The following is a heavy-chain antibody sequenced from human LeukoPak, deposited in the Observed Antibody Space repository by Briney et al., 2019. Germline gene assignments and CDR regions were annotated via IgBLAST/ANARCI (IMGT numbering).Heavy chain of an antibody. V-gene: IGHV3-30*02. Sequence: PGGSLRLACAASGFTFNNYGMHWVRQAPGKGLEWVAFIRYDGSNKYYADSVKGRFAISRDNSKNTLYLQTNSLRAEDTAVYYCAKLDYGDYVEVDYYYYMDVWGKGTTVTISS. D-gene: IGHD4-17*01. CDR3: AKLDYGDYVEVDYYYYMDV. CDR1: GFTFNNYG. J-gene: IGHJ6*03. CDR2: IRYDGSNK.